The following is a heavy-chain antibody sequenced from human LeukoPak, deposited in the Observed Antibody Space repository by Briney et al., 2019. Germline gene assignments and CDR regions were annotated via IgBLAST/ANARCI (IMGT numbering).Heavy chain of an antibody. CDR3: ARDRGFYYYYYMDV. Sequence: PSQTLSPACTVDGRSISSSSYYCGWIRQPPGKGLEWIGSIYYSGSTYYNPSLKIRVTISVDPSKNQFSLKLSSVTAADTAVYYCARDRGFYYYYYMDVCGKGTTVTVCS. CDR2: IYYSGST. V-gene: IGHV4-39*02. D-gene: IGHD1-26*01. J-gene: IGHJ6*03. CDR1: GRSISSSSYY.